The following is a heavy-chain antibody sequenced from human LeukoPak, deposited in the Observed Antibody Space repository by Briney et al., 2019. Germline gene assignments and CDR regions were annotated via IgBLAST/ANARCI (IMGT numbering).Heavy chain of an antibody. CDR3: ARDTGFSNFDY. CDR1: GFTFTYYW. V-gene: IGHV3-74*01. D-gene: IGHD2-8*02. J-gene: IGHJ4*02. Sequence: GGSLRLSCAASGFTFTYYWMHWVRQAPGKGLVWISRINSDGSSTGYADSVKGRVTISRDNAKNTLYLQMDSLRADDTAVYYCARDTGFSNFDYWGQGTLVAVSS. CDR2: INSDGSST.